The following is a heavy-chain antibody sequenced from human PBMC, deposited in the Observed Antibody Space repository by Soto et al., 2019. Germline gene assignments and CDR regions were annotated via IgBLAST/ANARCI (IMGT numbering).Heavy chain of an antibody. Sequence: QVQVVQSQAEVKKPGASVKVSCKTSGYTFTNYDINWVRQAPGQGLEWMGWVSPDHANAGYAPQFQGRITMTSDTSTSTVYMELNNLSSEDTAVCFCEVTAAGYWGQGTMVTVSS. CDR2: VSPDHANA. CDR1: GYTFTNYD. J-gene: IGHJ4*02. CDR3: EVTAAGY. V-gene: IGHV1-8*01. D-gene: IGHD2-21*02.